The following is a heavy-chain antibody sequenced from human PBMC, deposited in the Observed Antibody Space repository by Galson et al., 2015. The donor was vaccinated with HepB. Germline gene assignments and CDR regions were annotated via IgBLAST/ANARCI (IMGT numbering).Heavy chain of an antibody. CDR2: ISGSGGST. CDR3: AKGGVGGYYYGMDV. Sequence: SLRLSCAASGFTFSSYAMSWVRQAPGKGLEWVSAISGSGGSTYYADSVEGRFTISRDNSKNTLYLQMNSLRAEDTAVYYCAKGGVGGYYYGMDVWGQGTTVTVSS. V-gene: IGHV3-23*01. CDR1: GFTFSSYA. D-gene: IGHD2-15*01. J-gene: IGHJ6*02.